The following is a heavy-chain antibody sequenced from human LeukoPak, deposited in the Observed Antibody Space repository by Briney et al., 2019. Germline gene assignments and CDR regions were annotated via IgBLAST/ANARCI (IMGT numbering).Heavy chain of an antibody. CDR2: ISYDGSNK. J-gene: IGHJ3*02. Sequence: GGSLRLSCAASGFTFSSYGMHWVRQAPGKGLEWVAVISYDGSNKYYADSVKGRFTISRDNSKNTLYLQMNSLRAEDTAVYYCAREGPEGITFAFDIWGQGTMVTVSS. D-gene: IGHD2/OR15-2a*01. V-gene: IGHV3-30*03. CDR1: GFTFSSYG. CDR3: AREGPEGITFAFDI.